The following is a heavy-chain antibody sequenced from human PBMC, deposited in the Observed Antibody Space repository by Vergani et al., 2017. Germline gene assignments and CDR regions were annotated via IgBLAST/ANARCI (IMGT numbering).Heavy chain of an antibody. Sequence: QVQLQQWGAGLLKPSETLSLTCAVYGGSLSDYSWSWIRQAPGKGLEWIGEINHTGGTIYNPSLKSRVTMSIDTSTKQIFLNLNSVAAADTAVYYCARGVAAYYWGQGILVTVSS. CDR2: INHTGGT. J-gene: IGHJ4*02. CDR1: GGSLSDYS. V-gene: IGHV4-34*02. D-gene: IGHD6-19*01. CDR3: ARGVAAYY.